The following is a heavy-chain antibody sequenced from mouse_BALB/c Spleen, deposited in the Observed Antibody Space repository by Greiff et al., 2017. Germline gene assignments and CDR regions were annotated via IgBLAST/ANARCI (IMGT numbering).Heavy chain of an antibody. J-gene: IGHJ4*01. Sequence: EVKLMESGGGLVKPGGSLKLSCAASGFTFSDYYMYWVRQTPEKRLEWVATISDGGSYTYYPDSVKGRFTISRDNAKNNLYLQMSSLKSEDTAMYYCARPLLRGAMDYWGQGTSVTVSS. D-gene: IGHD1-1*01. CDR2: ISDGGSYT. CDR3: ARPLLRGAMDY. CDR1: GFTFSDYY. V-gene: IGHV5-4*02.